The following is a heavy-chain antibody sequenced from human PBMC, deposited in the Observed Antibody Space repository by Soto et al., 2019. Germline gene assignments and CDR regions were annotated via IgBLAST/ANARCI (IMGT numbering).Heavy chain of an antibody. V-gene: IGHV1-18*01. CDR1: GYTFTSYG. J-gene: IGHJ4*02. CDR2: ISGYNGDI. Sequence: QVQLVQSGAEVKKTGTSVKVSCKASGYTFTSYGLSWVRQAPGQGLEWMGWISGYNGDINYAPKLQGRVTITRDTSTSTAYMELRSLRSDDTAVYYCARGSPFDNLGQGTLVTVSS. CDR3: ARGSPFDN.